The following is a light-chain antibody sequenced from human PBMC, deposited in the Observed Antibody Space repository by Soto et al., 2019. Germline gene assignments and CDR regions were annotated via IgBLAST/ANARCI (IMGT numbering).Light chain of an antibody. CDR3: QQYNSMLS. Sequence: DIQMTQSPSSLSASVGDRVTIACQSSHDVSRNLNWFQQKPGEAPKLLIYDASNLERGVQSRFSGSGSGTDFTLTISSLQPEDVATYYCQQYNSMLSFGGGTEVEMK. V-gene: IGKV1-33*01. CDR1: HDVSRN. CDR2: DAS. J-gene: IGKJ4*01.